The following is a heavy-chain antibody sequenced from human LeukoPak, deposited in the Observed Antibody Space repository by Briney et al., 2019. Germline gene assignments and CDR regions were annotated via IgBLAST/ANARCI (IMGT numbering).Heavy chain of an antibody. D-gene: IGHD6-19*01. J-gene: IGHJ4*02. CDR3: AHLSWVAAGFQFSFDY. CDR2: IYWDDDK. V-gene: IGHV2-5*02. Sequence: SGPTLVNPTQTLTLTCTFSGFSLSTSGVGVGWIRQPPGKALEWLALIYWDDDKRYSPSLKSRLTITKDTSKNQVVLTMTNMDPVDTATYYCAHLSWVAAGFQFSFDYWGQGTLVTVSS. CDR1: GFSLSTSGVG.